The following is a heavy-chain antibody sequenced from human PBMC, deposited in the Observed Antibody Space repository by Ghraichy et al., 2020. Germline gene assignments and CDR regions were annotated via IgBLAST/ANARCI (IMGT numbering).Heavy chain of an antibody. Sequence: GSLRLSCTVSGGSVSNDNYYWNWIRQPPGKGLEWIGYIYHSGSTNYNPSLKSRVTISLDTSKNQFSLKLSSVTAADTAVYYCARDFDYWGQGTLVTVSS. CDR2: IYHSGST. J-gene: IGHJ4*02. CDR1: GGSVSNDNYY. CDR3: ARDFDY. V-gene: IGHV4-61*01.